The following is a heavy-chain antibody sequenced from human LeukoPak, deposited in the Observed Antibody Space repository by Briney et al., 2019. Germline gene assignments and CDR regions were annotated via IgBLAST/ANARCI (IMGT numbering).Heavy chain of an antibody. J-gene: IGHJ4*02. CDR2: IYYSGST. V-gene: IGHV4-31*03. Sequence: PSETLSLTCTVSGGSISSGGYYWSWIRQHPGKGLEWIGYIYYSGSTYYNPSLKSRVTISLDTSENQFSLKVRFVTTADTAIYYCARYRPSESRRGEATSLDYWGQGSLVIVSS. CDR3: ARYRPSESRRGEATSLDY. CDR1: GGSISSGGYY. D-gene: IGHD3-10*01.